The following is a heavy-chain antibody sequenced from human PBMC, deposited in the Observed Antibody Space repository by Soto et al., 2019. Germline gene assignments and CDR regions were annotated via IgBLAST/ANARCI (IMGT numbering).Heavy chain of an antibody. J-gene: IGHJ5*02. Sequence: ASVKLSFKASGYTFTSYGIIWLRQARGQGLEWMGWISAYNGNTKYAQKLQGRVTMTTDTSTSTAYMELRSLRSDDTAVYYCARGSPIAAAGTDWFDPWGQGTLVTVSS. CDR2: ISAYNGNT. V-gene: IGHV1-18*01. D-gene: IGHD6-13*01. CDR1: GYTFTSYG. CDR3: ARGSPIAAAGTDWFDP.